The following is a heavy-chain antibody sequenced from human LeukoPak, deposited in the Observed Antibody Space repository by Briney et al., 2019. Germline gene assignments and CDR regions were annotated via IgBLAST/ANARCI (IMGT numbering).Heavy chain of an antibody. V-gene: IGHV1-2*02. Sequence: VASVKVSCKASGYTFTGYYMHWVRQAPGQGLEWMGWINPNSGGTNYAQKFQGRVTMTRDTSISTAYMELSRLRSDDTAVYYCARSDWNFVIQSDIWGQGTMVTVSS. D-gene: IGHD1-7*01. CDR2: INPNSGGT. CDR3: ARSDWNFVIQSDI. J-gene: IGHJ3*02. CDR1: GYTFTGYY.